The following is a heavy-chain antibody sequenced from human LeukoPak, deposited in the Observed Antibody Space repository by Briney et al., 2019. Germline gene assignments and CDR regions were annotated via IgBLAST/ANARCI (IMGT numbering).Heavy chain of an antibody. V-gene: IGHV3-72*01. CDR1: GFTFSDYI. D-gene: IGHD3-22*01. J-gene: IGHJ3*02. CDR2: IRRKGQSYTT. CDR3: SRDGKEGDNSAFDI. Sequence: PGGSLRLSCAASGFTFSDYILDWVRQAPGKGLEWVGRIRRKGQSYTTEYAASVKGRFTISRDDSKNSLYLHMNSLIAEDTAVYLCSRDGKEGDNSAFDIWGQGTMVTVSS.